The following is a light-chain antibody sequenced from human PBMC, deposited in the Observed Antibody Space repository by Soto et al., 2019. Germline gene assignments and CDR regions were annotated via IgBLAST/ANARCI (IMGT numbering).Light chain of an antibody. CDR1: QRVGSD. V-gene: IGKV3-15*01. CDR3: QQYHKWPGT. J-gene: IGKJ3*01. CDR2: GIS. Sequence: EMLMTQSPATLSVSPGERATLSCRASQRVGSDSAWYQQKPGQPPRLLMYGISTRATGIPARFSGSGSGTEFTLSISSLQSEDFAVYYCQQYHKWPGTFGPGTKVDF.